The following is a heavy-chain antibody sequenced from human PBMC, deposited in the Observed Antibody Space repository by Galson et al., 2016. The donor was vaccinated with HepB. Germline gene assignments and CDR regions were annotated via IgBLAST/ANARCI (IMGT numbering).Heavy chain of an antibody. D-gene: IGHD4-23*01. CDR1: GASISSGGYY. V-gene: IGHV4-31*03. J-gene: IGHJ4*02. CDR2: FYYSGGT. Sequence: LTCTVSGASISSGGYYWSWIRQHPGKGLEWIEYFYYSGGTYYNPSLKSRPTISVDTSKNQFSLNLSSVTAADTAVYYCARDSNYGGKDYFDQWGQGTLVTVSS. CDR3: ARDSNYGGKDYFDQ.